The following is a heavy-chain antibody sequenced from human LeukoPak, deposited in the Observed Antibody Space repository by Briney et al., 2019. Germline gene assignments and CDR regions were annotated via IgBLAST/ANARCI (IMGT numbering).Heavy chain of an antibody. CDR2: ISGSGGST. Sequence: PTGGSLRLSCAASGFTFSTYAMSWVRQAPGKGLEWVSTISGSGGSTYYADSVKGRFTISRDNSKNTLYLQMNSLRADDTALYYCTKGDGGWYPIDYWGQGVLVIVSS. V-gene: IGHV3-23*01. CDR1: GFTFSTYA. D-gene: IGHD6-19*01. CDR3: TKGDGGWYPIDY. J-gene: IGHJ4*02.